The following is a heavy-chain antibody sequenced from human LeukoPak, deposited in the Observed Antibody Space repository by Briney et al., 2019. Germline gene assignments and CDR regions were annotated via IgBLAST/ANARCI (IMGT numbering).Heavy chain of an antibody. CDR3: ARAGHSSSWFDY. V-gene: IGHV1-69*13. Sequence: ASVKVSCKASGYTFTSYGISWVRQAPGQGLEWMGGIIPIFGTANYAQKFQGRVTITADESTSTAYMELSSLRSEDTAVYYCARAGHSSSWFDYWGQGTLVTVSS. D-gene: IGHD6-13*01. CDR2: IIPIFGTA. J-gene: IGHJ4*02. CDR1: GYTFTSYG.